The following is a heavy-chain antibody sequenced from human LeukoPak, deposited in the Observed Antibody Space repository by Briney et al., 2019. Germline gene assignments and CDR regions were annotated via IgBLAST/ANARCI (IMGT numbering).Heavy chain of an antibody. CDR1: GYTFTGYY. D-gene: IGHD3-10*01. CDR2: INPNSGGT. CDR3: ARGDDYYGSGYY. J-gene: IGHJ4*02. V-gene: IGHV1-2*02. Sequence: ASVKVSCKASGYTFTGYYMHWVRQAPGQGLEWMGWINPNSGGTNYAQKFQGRVTMTRDTSISTAYMELSRLRSDDTAVYYCARGDDYYGSGYYWSQGTLVTVSS.